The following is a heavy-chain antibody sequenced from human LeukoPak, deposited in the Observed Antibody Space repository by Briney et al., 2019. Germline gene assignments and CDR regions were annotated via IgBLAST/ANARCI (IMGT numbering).Heavy chain of an antibody. Sequence: KPSETLSLTCTVSGGSISSSSYYWGWIRQPPGKGLEWIGSIYYSGSTYYNPSLKSRVTISVDTSKNQFSLKLSSVTAADTAVYYCARAYCSGGSCYGYYYYGMDVWGQGTTVTVSS. D-gene: IGHD2-15*01. CDR2: IYYSGST. V-gene: IGHV4-39*01. J-gene: IGHJ6*02. CDR3: ARAYCSGGSCYGYYYYGMDV. CDR1: GGSISSSSYY.